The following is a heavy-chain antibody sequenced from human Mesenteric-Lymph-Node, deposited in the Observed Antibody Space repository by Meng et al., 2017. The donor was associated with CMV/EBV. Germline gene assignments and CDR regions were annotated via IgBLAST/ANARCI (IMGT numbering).Heavy chain of an antibody. Sequence: SGGSISPYYWSWFRQPPGKGLEWIGYIYYNGNTHYNPSLESRVTMSVDTSKNQFSLKLTSVTAADTAVYYCARAFCTTITCYAVPFDYWGQGTLVTVSS. V-gene: IGHV4-59*01. J-gene: IGHJ4*02. CDR2: IYYNGNT. D-gene: IGHD2-2*01. CDR3: ARAFCTTITCYAVPFDY. CDR1: GGSISPYY.